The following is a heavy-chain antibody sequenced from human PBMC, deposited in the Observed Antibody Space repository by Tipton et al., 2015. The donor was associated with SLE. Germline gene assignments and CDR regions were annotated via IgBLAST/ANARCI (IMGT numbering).Heavy chain of an antibody. CDR3: ARARSGVGSAFDI. CDR2: LNSDESST. V-gene: IGHV3-74*01. J-gene: IGHJ3*02. D-gene: IGHD6-19*01. CDR1: GFTFSSYV. Sequence: SLRLSCAASGFTFSSYVMHWVRQAPGKGLVWVSRLNSDESSTGYADFVKGRFTISRDNDKNTAYLQMNNLRAEDTAVYYCARARSGVGSAFDIWGRGTKVTVSS.